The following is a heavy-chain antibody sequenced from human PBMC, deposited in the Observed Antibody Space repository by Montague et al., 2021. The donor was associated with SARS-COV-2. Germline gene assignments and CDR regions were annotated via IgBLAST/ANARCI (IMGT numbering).Heavy chain of an antibody. J-gene: IGHJ5*02. CDR2: IYYSGST. V-gene: IGHV4-39*01. Sequence: SETLSLTCTVSGGSISSSSYCWGWIRQPPGKGLEWIGSIYYSGSTYYNPSLKSRVTISVDTSKNQFSLKLSSVTAADTAVYYCARHARRGRVATPSGWFDPWGQGTLVTVSS. D-gene: IGHD5-12*01. CDR1: GGSISSSSYC. CDR3: ARHARRGRVATPSGWFDP.